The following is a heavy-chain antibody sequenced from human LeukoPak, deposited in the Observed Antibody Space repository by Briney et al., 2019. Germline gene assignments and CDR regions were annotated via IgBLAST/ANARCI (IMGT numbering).Heavy chain of an antibody. CDR2: INPYNGNT. D-gene: IGHD6-19*01. V-gene: IGHV1-18*01. J-gene: IGHJ4*02. Sequence: ASVKVSCKASGYTFTRYGITWVRQAPGQGLEWMGWINPYNGNTNYAQKLQGRVTMTTDTSTSTAYMDLRSLRSDDTAVYYCARERSGRFFSNWGQGTLVTVSS. CDR1: GYTFTRYG. CDR3: ARERSGRFFSN.